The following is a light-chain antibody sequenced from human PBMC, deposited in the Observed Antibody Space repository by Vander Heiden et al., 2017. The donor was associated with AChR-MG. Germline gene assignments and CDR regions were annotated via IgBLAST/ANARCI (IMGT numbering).Light chain of an antibody. V-gene: IGLV5-45*02. Sequence: VLTQPSSLSASPGASASLTCTLRGSITVGTCRINWYQHKPGSPPQNLLRYKSDSDKQQGSGVPSRFSGSKDASANAGILLISGLQSEDEADYYCMIWHSSAWVFGGGTKLTVL. J-gene: IGLJ3*02. CDR1: GSITVGTCR. CDR2: YKSDSDK. CDR3: MIWHSSAWV.